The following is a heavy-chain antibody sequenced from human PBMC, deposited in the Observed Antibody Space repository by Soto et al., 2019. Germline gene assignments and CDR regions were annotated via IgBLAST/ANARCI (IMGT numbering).Heavy chain of an antibody. CDR3: ARRWGEGRVDY. J-gene: IGHJ4*02. D-gene: IGHD3-10*01. CDR1: GGSISSSNW. Sequence: QVQLQESGPGLVKPSGTLSLTCAVSGGSISSSNWWSWVRQPPGKGLEWIGEIDHSGNTNYNPSLKSRVTRAVDKSRNQFSRMLSSVTAADTAVYYCARRWGEGRVDYWGQGTLVTVSS. CDR2: IDHSGNT. V-gene: IGHV4-4*02.